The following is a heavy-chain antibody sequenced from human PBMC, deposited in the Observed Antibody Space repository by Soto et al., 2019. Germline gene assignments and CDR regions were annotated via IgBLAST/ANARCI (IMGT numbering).Heavy chain of an antibody. CDR1: GLIFSNYK. D-gene: IGHD2-8*01. Sequence: HPVGSLRLSCAASGLIFSNYKMHWVRQAPGKGLVWVSRINTDGSITDYADSVKGRFTVSRDNAKNTMYLQMNSLTADDTAVYYCARDTNGLHYWGQGTLVTVSS. CDR3: ARDTNGLHY. V-gene: IGHV3-74*01. J-gene: IGHJ4*02. CDR2: INTDGSIT.